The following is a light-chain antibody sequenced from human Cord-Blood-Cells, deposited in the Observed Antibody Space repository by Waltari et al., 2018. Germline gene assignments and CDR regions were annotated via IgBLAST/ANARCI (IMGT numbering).Light chain of an antibody. CDR3: QAWDSSTVV. Sequence: SYELTQPPSVSVSLGQTDSITCAGDNLGDKYACWYQQKPGQSPVLVIYQDSKRPSGTPERFSGSNSGKTATLTISGTQAMDEADYYCQAWDSSTVVFGGGTKLTVL. CDR2: QDS. CDR1: NLGDKY. J-gene: IGLJ2*01. V-gene: IGLV3-1*01.